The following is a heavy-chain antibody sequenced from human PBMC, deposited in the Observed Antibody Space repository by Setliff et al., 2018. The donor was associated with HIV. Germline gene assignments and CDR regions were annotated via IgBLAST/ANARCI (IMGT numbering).Heavy chain of an antibody. CDR3: ARGTAPRPASVLEFLEWLFPNWFDP. CDR2: MNPNNGNT. CDR1: GYNFTDYD. D-gene: IGHD3-3*02. Sequence: ASVKVSCKASGYNFTDYDINWVRQATGQGLEWMGWMNPNNGNTGYAEKLQGRVTMTRDTSISTAYMELSSLRSYDTAVYYCARGTAPRPASVLEFLEWLFPNWFDPWGQGTLVTVSS. V-gene: IGHV1-8*02. J-gene: IGHJ5*02.